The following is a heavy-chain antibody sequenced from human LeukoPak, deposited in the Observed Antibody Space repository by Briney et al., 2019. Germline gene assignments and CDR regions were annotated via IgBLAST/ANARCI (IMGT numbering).Heavy chain of an antibody. CDR1: GYTLTTSD. V-gene: IGHV1-8*03. Sequence: GASVKVSCKASGYTLTTSDINWVRQATGQGLEWMGWMNPNSGNTGYAQKFQGRVTITRNTSISTAYMELSSLRSEDTAVYYCARGQEWELIDYWGQGTLGTVSS. CDR3: ARGQEWELIDY. D-gene: IGHD1-26*01. J-gene: IGHJ4*02. CDR2: MNPNSGNT.